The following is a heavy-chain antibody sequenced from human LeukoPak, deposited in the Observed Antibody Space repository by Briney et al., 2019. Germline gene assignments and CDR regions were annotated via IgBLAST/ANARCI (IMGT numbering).Heavy chain of an antibody. D-gene: IGHD2-2*01. V-gene: IGHV4-4*02. J-gene: IGHJ5*02. CDR2: IHRSGTA. CDR3: VAMPPFRFDP. Sequence: SETLSLTCAVSGDAFSGGSASWVDWGSGLRQASGTGLGGIAEIHRSGTAHYSPSPKSRVTISLDTFHEQSSLRVSVASAADTATYYCVAMPPFRFDPWGEGTLVIVSS. CDR1: GDAFSGGSASWVDW.